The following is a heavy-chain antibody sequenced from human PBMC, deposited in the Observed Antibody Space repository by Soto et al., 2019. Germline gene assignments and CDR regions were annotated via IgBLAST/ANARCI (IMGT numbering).Heavy chain of an antibody. V-gene: IGHV3-23*01. D-gene: IGHD3-9*01. CDR1: GFTFSSYA. CDR2: ISGSGGST. Sequence: GGSLRLSCAASGFTFSSYAMGWVRQAPGKGLEWVSAISGSGGSTYYADSVKGRFTISRDNSKNTLYLQMNSLRAEDTAVYYCAKDPRAHYDILTGYFDYWGQGTLVTVSS. J-gene: IGHJ4*02. CDR3: AKDPRAHYDILTGYFDY.